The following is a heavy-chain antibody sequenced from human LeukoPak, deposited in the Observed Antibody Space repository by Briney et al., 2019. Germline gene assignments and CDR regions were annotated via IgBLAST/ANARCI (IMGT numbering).Heavy chain of an antibody. Sequence: SETLSLTCTVSGGSISSSSYYWGWIRQPPGKGLEWIGSIYYSGSTYYNPSLKSRVTISVDTSKNQFSLKLSSVTAADTAVYYCARGLVPDTDYWGQGTLVTVSS. CDR1: GGSISSSSYY. D-gene: IGHD4/OR15-4a*01. CDR3: ARGLVPDTDY. V-gene: IGHV4-39*07. J-gene: IGHJ4*02. CDR2: IYYSGST.